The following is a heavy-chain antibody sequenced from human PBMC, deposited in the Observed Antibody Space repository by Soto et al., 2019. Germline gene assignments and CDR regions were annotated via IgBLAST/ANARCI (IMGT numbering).Heavy chain of an antibody. V-gene: IGHV3-43*01. CDR3: AKDSYDILTGQKRYFDS. CDR1: GFTFNAYT. J-gene: IGHJ4*02. D-gene: IGHD3-9*01. Sequence: PGRSLRLSCAASGFTFNAYTMHWVRQAPGKGLEWVSLISWDGGITYYGDSVKGRFTVSRDNSDNSLYLQMTSLRSDDTAFYYCAKDSYDILTGQKRYFDSWGQGTLVTVSS. CDR2: ISWDGGIT.